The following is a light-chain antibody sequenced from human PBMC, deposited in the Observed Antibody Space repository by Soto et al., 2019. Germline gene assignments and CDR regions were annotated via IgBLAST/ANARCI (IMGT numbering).Light chain of an antibody. CDR2: DVS. CDR3: GSYSGSSTLYV. Sequence: QSVLTQPASVSGSPGQSITISCTGTSSDVGGSNYVSWYQQHPGKAPKLMIYDVSNRPSGVSNRFSGSKSGNTASLTISGLLDEDEADYYCGSYSGSSTLYVFGPGTKVTVL. CDR1: SSDVGGSNY. J-gene: IGLJ1*01. V-gene: IGLV2-14*01.